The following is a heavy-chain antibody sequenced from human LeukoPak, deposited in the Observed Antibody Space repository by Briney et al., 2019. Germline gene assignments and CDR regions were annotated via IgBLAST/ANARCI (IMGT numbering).Heavy chain of an antibody. J-gene: IGHJ4*02. CDR1: GFTFSSYS. Sequence: GGSLRLSCAASGFTFSSYSMNWVRQAPGKGLEWVAVISYDGSNKYYAASVKGRFTISRDNSKNTLYLEMNSLRAEDTAVYYCARHVVAVGFDYWGQGTLVTVSS. D-gene: IGHD3-22*01. CDR2: ISYDGSNK. CDR3: ARHVVAVGFDY. V-gene: IGHV3-30*03.